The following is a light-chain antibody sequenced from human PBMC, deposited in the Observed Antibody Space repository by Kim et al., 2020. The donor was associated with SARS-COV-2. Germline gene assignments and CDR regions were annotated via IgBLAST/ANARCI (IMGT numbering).Light chain of an antibody. CDR3: AAWDDGLSGYV. CDR1: NSNMGRHI. J-gene: IGLJ1*01. CDR2: DNY. Sequence: QSVLTQPRSTSGTPGHRVTISCFGSNSNMGRHIVNWYQQFPATAPKLLIHDNYQRPSRVPDRFSAYKSGTSASLASSGLQSEDEADYYCAAWDDGLSGYVFGAGTKGTVL. V-gene: IGLV1-44*01.